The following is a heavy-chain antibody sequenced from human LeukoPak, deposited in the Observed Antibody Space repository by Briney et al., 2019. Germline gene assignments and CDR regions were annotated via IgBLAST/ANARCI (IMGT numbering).Heavy chain of an antibody. CDR1: GFTFSSYA. D-gene: IGHD1-26*01. CDR2: ISGSGGST. V-gene: IGHV3-23*01. CDR3: AKANSGSYASFDY. J-gene: IGHJ4*02. Sequence: GGSLRLSCAASGFTFSSYAMSWVRQAPGEGLEWVSAISGSGGSTYYADSVKGRFTISRDNTKNTLYLQMNSLRAEDTAVYYCAKANSGSYASFDYWGQGTLVTVSS.